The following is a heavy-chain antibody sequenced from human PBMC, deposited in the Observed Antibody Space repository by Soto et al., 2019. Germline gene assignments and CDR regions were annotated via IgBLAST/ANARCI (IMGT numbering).Heavy chain of an antibody. Sequence: WRLMRLSCSAAWFNCGGLASRCVLQDPGKGLEWVSAISGSGGSTYYADSVKGRFTISRDNSKNTLYLQMNSLRAEDTAVYYCASERTYYYGSGSHGAFDIWGKGTTVTVSS. CDR1: WFNCGGLA. D-gene: IGHD3-10*01. CDR2: ISGSGGST. CDR3: ASERTYYYGSGSHGAFDI. J-gene: IGHJ3*02. V-gene: IGHV3-23*01.